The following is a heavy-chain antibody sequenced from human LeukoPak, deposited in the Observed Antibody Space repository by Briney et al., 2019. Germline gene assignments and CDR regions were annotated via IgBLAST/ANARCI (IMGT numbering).Heavy chain of an antibody. Sequence: PETLSLTCAVYGGSFSGYYWSWIRQPPGKGLEWIGEINNSGSTNYNPSLKSRVTISVDTSKNQFSLKLSSVTAADTAVYYCARAAGYPTSLYYYYYMDVWGKGTTVTVSS. V-gene: IGHV4-34*01. CDR3: ARAAGYPTSLYYYYYMDV. J-gene: IGHJ6*03. CDR1: GGSFSGYY. CDR2: INNSGST. D-gene: IGHD5-12*01.